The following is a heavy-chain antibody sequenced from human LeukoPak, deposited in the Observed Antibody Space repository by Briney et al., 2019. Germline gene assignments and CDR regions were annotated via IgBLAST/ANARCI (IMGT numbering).Heavy chain of an antibody. Sequence: GGSLRLSCAASGFTFSSYAMHWVRQAPGKGLEWVAVISYDGSNKYYADSVKGRFTISRDNSKNTLYLQMSSLRAEDTAVYYCARGARGGGAQSYWGQGTLVTVSS. V-gene: IGHV3-30-3*01. J-gene: IGHJ4*02. CDR1: GFTFSSYA. D-gene: IGHD2-15*01. CDR2: ISYDGSNK. CDR3: ARGARGGGAQSY.